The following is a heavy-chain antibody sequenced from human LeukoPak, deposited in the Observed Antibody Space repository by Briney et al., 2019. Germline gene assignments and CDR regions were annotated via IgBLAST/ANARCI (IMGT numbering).Heavy chain of an antibody. CDR1: GFTFSSYS. D-gene: IGHD6-13*01. CDR2: ISSSSSTI. Sequence: GGSLRLSCAASGFTFSSYSMNWVRQAPGKGLEWVSYISSSSSTIYYADSVKGRFTISRDNSKNTLYLQMNSLRAEDTAVYYCAKDLVPALAAAGTRWFDPWGQGTLVTVSS. V-gene: IGHV3-48*01. CDR3: AKDLVPALAAAGTRWFDP. J-gene: IGHJ5*02.